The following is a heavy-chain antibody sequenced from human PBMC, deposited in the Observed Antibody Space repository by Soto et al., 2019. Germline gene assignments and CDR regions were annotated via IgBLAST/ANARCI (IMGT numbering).Heavy chain of an antibody. Sequence: EVQLWESGGGLVQPGGSLRLSCAVSGYTFSSFDMSWVRQAPGKGLEWVSTISGSGGDTNYADSVKGRFTISRDLARYTVYLQMNSLRAEDTAVYYCAHRTGFDYLGQGARVTVSS. J-gene: IGHJ4*02. CDR2: ISGSGGDT. CDR3: AHRTGFDY. CDR1: GYTFSSFD. V-gene: IGHV3-23*01.